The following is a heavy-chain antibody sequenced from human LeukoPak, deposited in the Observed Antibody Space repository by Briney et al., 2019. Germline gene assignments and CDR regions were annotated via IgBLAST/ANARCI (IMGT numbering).Heavy chain of an antibody. Sequence: PSETLSLTCAVYGGSFSGYYWSWIRQPPGKGLEWIGEINHSGSTNYNPSLKSRVTISVDTSKNQFSLKLSSVTAADTAVYYCARSALVAHWFDPWGQGTLVTVSS. D-gene: IGHD2-21*01. CDR3: ARSALVAHWFDP. CDR1: GGSFSGYY. J-gene: IGHJ5*02. V-gene: IGHV4-34*01. CDR2: INHSGST.